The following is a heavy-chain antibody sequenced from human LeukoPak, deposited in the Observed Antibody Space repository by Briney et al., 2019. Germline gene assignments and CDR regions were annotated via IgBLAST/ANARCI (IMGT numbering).Heavy chain of an antibody. CDR3: ARDWYSVNFGY. CDR1: GGSFSGYY. V-gene: IGHV4-34*01. CDR2: IYYSGST. D-gene: IGHD1-26*01. J-gene: IGHJ4*02. Sequence: SETLSLTCAVYGGSFSGYYWSWIRQPPGKGLEWIGSIYYSGSTYYNPSLKSRVTISVDTSKNQFSLKLSSVTAADTAVYYCARDWYSVNFGYWGQGTLVTVSS.